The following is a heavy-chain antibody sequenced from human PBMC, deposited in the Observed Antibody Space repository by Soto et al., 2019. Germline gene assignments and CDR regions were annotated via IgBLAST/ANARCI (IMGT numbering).Heavy chain of an antibody. CDR1: GFTFSSYW. CDR3: AREQTYYDFWSGSYGPFDY. D-gene: IGHD3-3*01. CDR2: IKQDGSEK. J-gene: IGHJ4*02. Sequence: LRLSCAASGFTFSSYWMSWVRQAPGKGLEWVANIKQDGSEKYYVDSVKGRFTISRDNAKNSLYLQMNSLRAEDTAVYYCAREQTYYDFWSGSYGPFDYWGQGTLVTVSS. V-gene: IGHV3-7*01.